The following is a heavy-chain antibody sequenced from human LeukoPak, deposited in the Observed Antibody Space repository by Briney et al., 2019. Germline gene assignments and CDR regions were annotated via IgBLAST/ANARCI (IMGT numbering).Heavy chain of an antibody. CDR3: ARATYSSGWGTSDY. D-gene: IGHD6-19*01. J-gene: IGHJ4*02. V-gene: IGHV4-59*01. CDR2: IYYSGST. CDR1: GVSISSYY. Sequence: SETLSLTCTVSGVSISSYYWSWIRQPPGKGLEWIGYIYYSGSTNYDPSLQSRVTISVDTSKNQFSLKLSSVTAADTAVYYCARATYSSGWGTSDYWGRRTLVTVSS.